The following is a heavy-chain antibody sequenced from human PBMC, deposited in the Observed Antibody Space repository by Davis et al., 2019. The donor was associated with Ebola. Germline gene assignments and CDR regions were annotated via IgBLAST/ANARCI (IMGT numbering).Heavy chain of an antibody. CDR1: GFTFSSYG. D-gene: IGHD5-18*01. V-gene: IGHV3-30*02. CDR3: ARDRGYNYGLPDY. J-gene: IGHJ4*02. CDR2: IRYDGSNK. Sequence: GGSLRLSCAASGFTFSSYGMHWVRQAPGKGLEWVAFIRYDGSNKYYADSVKGRFTISRDNSKNTLYLQMNSLRAEDTAVYYCARDRGYNYGLPDYWGQGTLVTVSS.